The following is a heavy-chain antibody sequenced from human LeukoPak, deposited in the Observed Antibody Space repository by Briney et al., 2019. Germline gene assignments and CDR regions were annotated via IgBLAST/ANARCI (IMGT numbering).Heavy chain of an antibody. V-gene: IGHV4-61*01. CDR2: IYNGVNT. Sequence: SETLSLTCTVSGASVSSASYWTWIRQPPGKGVEWIAHIYNGVNTNYNPSLKSRVTISVDTSKNQFSLKLSSVTAADTALYYCARGSAWYFVYWGQGTLVTVSS. J-gene: IGHJ4*02. CDR1: GASVSSASY. D-gene: IGHD6-19*01. CDR3: ARGSAWYFVY.